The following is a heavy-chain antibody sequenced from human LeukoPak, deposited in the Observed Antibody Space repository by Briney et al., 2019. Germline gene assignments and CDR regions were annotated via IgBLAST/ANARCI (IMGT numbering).Heavy chain of an antibody. CDR1: GFTFSSYS. CDR3: ARVGVGARHDAFDI. V-gene: IGHV3-48*01. Sequence: GGSLRLSCAASGFTFSSYSMNWVRQAPGKGLEWVSYISSSSSTIYYADSVKGRFTISRDNAKNSLYLQMNSLRAEDTAVYYCARVGVGARHDAFDIWGQGTMVTVSS. CDR2: ISSSSSTI. D-gene: IGHD1-26*01. J-gene: IGHJ3*02.